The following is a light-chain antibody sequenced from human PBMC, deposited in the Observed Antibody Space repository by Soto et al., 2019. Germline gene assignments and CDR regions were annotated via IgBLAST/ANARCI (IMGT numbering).Light chain of an antibody. CDR2: ETS. CDR3: QQFSAYPLT. CDR1: QGINTG. Sequence: AIQLTQSPPSLSASVGDRVTITCRAIQGINTGIAWYQQKPGKSPKLLIYETSNLASGVSLRFSGTGYGTQFSLTIGGLQPEDFATYHCQQFSAYPLTFGGGTKVEIK. J-gene: IGKJ4*01. V-gene: IGKV1-13*02.